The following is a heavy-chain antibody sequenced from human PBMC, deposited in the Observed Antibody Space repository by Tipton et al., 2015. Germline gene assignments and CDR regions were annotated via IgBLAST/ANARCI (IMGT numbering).Heavy chain of an antibody. J-gene: IGHJ5*02. D-gene: IGHD2-2*01. Sequence: TLSLTCAVSGYSIGSGHYWGWIRQPPGKGLEWIGSIYHSGSTYYNPSLKSRVSISVDTSKNQFSLKLRSVTAADTAVYYCASVCISSSCYYWFDPWGQGTLVTVSS. V-gene: IGHV4-38-2*01. CDR1: GYSIGSGHY. CDR2: IYHSGST. CDR3: ASVCISSSCYYWFDP.